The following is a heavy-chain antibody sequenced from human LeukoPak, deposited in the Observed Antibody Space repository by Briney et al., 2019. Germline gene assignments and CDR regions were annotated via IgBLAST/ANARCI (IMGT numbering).Heavy chain of an antibody. D-gene: IGHD3-3*01. CDR2: IKQDGSQE. CDR1: RFTLSTYW. V-gene: IGHV3-7*01. Sequence: GGSLGLSCAASRFTLSTYWMSWVRQAPGKGLEWVAHIKQDGSQEYYVDSVKGRFTISRDSAKNSLYLQMNSLRAEDTAVYYCARGVPYDSWSGPHYSDYWGQGTLVTVSS. J-gene: IGHJ4*02. CDR3: ARGVPYDSWSGPHYSDY.